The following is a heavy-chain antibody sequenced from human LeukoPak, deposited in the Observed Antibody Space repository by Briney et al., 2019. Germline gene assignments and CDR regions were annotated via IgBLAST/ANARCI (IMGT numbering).Heavy chain of an antibody. CDR2: ISGSGGST. Sequence: PGGSLRLSCAASGFTFSSYAMSWVRQAPGKGLEWVSAISGSGGSTYFADSVKGRFTISRDNSKNTLYLQMNSLRAEDTAVYYCAKGRRYSGSSYSDYWGQGTLVTVSS. CDR1: GFTFSSYA. V-gene: IGHV3-23*01. D-gene: IGHD1-26*01. CDR3: AKGRRYSGSSYSDY. J-gene: IGHJ4*02.